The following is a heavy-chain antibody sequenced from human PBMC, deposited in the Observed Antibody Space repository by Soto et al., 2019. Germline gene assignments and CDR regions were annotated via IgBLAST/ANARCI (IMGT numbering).Heavy chain of an antibody. V-gene: IGHV4-30-4*01. J-gene: IGHJ5*02. D-gene: IGHD1-26*01. CDR3: ASGGSSNWFDP. CDR1: SGSISSPDYY. CDR2: IYYTGNT. Sequence: QVRLQESGPGLVKPSQTLSLTCTVSSGSISSPDYYWSWIRQPPGKGLEWIGYIYYTGNTYYNPSLKCRVIMSVDTSTNQFSLKVTSVTAADTAVYYWASGGSSNWFDPWGQGTLVTVSS.